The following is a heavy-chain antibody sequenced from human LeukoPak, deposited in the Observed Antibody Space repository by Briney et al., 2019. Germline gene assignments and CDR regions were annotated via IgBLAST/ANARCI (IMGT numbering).Heavy chain of an antibody. D-gene: IGHD3-22*01. V-gene: IGHV3-20*01. CDR3: ARGGTYYYDSSGHYYPLDY. J-gene: IGHJ4*02. CDR2: INWSGHST. Sequence: GGSLRLSCAASGFTFDDYGMNWVRQVPGKGLEWVSGINWSGHSTGYVDSVKGRFTISRDNAKNPLYLQMNSLRAEDTALYHCARGGTYYYDSSGHYYPLDYWGQGTLVTVSS. CDR1: GFTFDDYG.